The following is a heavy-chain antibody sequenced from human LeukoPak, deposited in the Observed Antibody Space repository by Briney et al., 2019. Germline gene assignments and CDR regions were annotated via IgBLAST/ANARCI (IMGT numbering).Heavy chain of an antibody. CDR1: GGSISSYY. Sequence: SETLSLTCTVSGGSISSYYWSWIRQPPGKGLEWIGYIYYSGSTNYNPSLKGRVTMSVDTSKNQFSLRLSSVTAADTAVYYCARDFGYYYDSSGYPPRAFDIWGQGTMVTVSS. V-gene: IGHV4-59*12. J-gene: IGHJ3*02. CDR3: ARDFGYYYDSSGYPPRAFDI. D-gene: IGHD3-22*01. CDR2: IYYSGST.